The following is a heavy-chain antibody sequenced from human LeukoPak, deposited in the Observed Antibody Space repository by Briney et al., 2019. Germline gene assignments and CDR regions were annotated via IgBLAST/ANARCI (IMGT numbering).Heavy chain of an antibody. Sequence: PGGSLRLSCAASGFTFSSYAMSWVRQAPGKGLEWVSAISGSGGSTYYADSVKGRFTISRDNSKNTLYLQMNSLRAEDTAVYYCASLPGPRGTIFVNWGQGTLVTVSS. V-gene: IGHV3-23*01. CDR3: ASLPGPRGTIFVN. D-gene: IGHD3-3*01. J-gene: IGHJ4*02. CDR2: ISGSGGST. CDR1: GFTFSSYA.